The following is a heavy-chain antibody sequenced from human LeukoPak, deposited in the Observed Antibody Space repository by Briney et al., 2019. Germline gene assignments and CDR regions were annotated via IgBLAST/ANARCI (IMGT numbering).Heavy chain of an antibody. Sequence: ASVKVSCKASGYTFTSYAMHWVRQAPGQRLEWMGWVNAGNGNTKYSQKFQGRVTITRDTSASTAYMELSSLRSEDTAVYYCARDLTMIVVVPGYWGQGTLVIVSS. D-gene: IGHD3-22*01. CDR3: ARDLTMIVVVPGY. CDR2: VNAGNGNT. J-gene: IGHJ4*02. CDR1: GYTFTSYA. V-gene: IGHV1-3*01.